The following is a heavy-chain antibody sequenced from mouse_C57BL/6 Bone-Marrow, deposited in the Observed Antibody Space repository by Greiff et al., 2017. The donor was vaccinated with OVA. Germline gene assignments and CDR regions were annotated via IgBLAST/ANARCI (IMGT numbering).Heavy chain of an antibody. J-gene: IGHJ3*01. V-gene: IGHV5-12*01. D-gene: IGHD2-1*01. CDR1: GFTFSDYY. CDR3: ARQGGGNYDAWFAY. CDR2: ISNGGGST. Sequence: DVMLVESGGGLVQPGGSLKLSCAASGFTFSDYYMYWVRQTPEQRLEWVAYISNGGGSTYYPDTVKGRFTISRDNAKNTLYLQMSRLKSEDTAMYYCARQGGGNYDAWFAYWGQGTLVTVSA.